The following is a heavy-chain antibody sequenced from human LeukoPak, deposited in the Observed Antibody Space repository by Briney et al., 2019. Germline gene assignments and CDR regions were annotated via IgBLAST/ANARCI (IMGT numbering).Heavy chain of an antibody. V-gene: IGHV7-4-1*02. CDR1: GYTFTSYA. Sequence: ASVKVSCKASGYTFTSYAMNWVRQAPGQGLEWMGWINTNTGNPTYAQGFTGRFVFSLDTSVSTAYLQISSLKAEDTAVYYCXXXXXXXXXXXXXXLQEDPSAFDIWGQGTMVTVSS. CDR3: XXXXXXXXXXXXXXLQEDPSAFDI. J-gene: IGHJ3*02. CDR2: INTNTGNP. D-gene: IGHD3-10*01.